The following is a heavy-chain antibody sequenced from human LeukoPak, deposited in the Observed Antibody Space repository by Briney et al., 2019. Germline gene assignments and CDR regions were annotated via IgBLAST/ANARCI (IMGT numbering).Heavy chain of an antibody. D-gene: IGHD3-10*01. V-gene: IGHV3-23*01. Sequence: GGSLRLSCATSGFTFSTYAMNWVRQAPGKGLEWVSVISVSGGSTYYADSVKGRFTISRDNSKNTLYLQMNSLRAEDTAVYYCAKSALTPYPGGWFDPWGQGTMVIVSS. CDR1: GFTFSTYA. J-gene: IGHJ5*02. CDR3: AKSALTPYPGGWFDP. CDR2: ISVSGGST.